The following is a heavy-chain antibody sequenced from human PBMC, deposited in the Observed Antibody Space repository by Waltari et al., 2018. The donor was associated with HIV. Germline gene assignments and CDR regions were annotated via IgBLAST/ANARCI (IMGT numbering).Heavy chain of an antibody. D-gene: IGHD3-16*01. CDR3: ARTFRGKGFDY. V-gene: IGHV4-59*01. CDR2: IHYSGST. Sequence: QVQLQESGPGLVKPSETLSLSCTVSNGSISSYYWSWIRQPPGKGLEWIGYIHYSGSTSYNPSLKSRVTISVDTSKNQFSLNLSSVTAADTAVYYCARTFRGKGFDYWGQGTLVSVSS. J-gene: IGHJ4*02. CDR1: NGSISSYY.